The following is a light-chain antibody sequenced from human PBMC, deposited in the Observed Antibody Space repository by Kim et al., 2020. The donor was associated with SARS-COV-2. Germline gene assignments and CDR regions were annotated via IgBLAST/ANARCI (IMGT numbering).Light chain of an antibody. CDR2: RAS. V-gene: IGKV1-5*03. CDR3: QQYDSDSGT. J-gene: IGKJ1*01. CDR1: ESISSS. Sequence: ASVGDRVTITCRASESISSSLAWYQQRPGKAPRLLIYRASNLQSGVPSRFSGIGTGTEFTLTISSLQPDDFATYYCQQYDSDSGTFGRGTKVDIK.